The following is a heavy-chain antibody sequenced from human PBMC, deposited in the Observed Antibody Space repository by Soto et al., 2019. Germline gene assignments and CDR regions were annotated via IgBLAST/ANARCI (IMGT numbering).Heavy chain of an antibody. V-gene: IGHV4-59*01. Sequence: SETLSLTCTGSVGSMSSYHWSWIRQPPGKGLEWIGYIYYSGSTNYNPSLKSRVTISVDTSKNQFSLKLSSVTAADTAVYYCVRVDGYNYIDYWGQGTRVSVS. D-gene: IGHD5-12*01. CDR1: VGSMSSYH. CDR2: IYYSGST. J-gene: IGHJ4*02. CDR3: VRVDGYNYIDY.